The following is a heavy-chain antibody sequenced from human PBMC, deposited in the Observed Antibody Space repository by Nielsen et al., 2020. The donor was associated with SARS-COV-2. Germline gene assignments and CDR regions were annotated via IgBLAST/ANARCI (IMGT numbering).Heavy chain of an antibody. D-gene: IGHD2-21*02. V-gene: IGHV3-13*01. J-gene: IGHJ3*02. CDR2: IGTAGDT. Sequence: GESLKISCAASGFTFSSYDMHWVRQATGKGLEWVSAIGTAGDTYYPGSVKGRFTISRDNSKNTLYLQMNSLRAEDTAVYYCARLSTGVVVTPAFDIWGQGTMVTVSS. CDR1: GFTFSSYD. CDR3: ARLSTGVVVTPAFDI.